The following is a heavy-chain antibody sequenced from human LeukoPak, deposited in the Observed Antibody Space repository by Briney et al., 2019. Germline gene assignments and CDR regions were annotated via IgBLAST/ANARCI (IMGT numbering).Heavy chain of an antibody. CDR2: ISSTGRYV. CDR3: AKGELGYCSSTSCYFNY. V-gene: IGHV3-21*04. CDR1: GFTSSTYN. J-gene: IGHJ4*02. Sequence: GGSLRLSCAASGFTSSTYNINWVRQAPGKGLEWVSSISSTGRYVYYADSVKGRFTISRDNAKNSLFLQMNSLRAEDTAVYYCAKGELGYCSSTSCYFNYWGQGTLVTVSS. D-gene: IGHD2-2*01.